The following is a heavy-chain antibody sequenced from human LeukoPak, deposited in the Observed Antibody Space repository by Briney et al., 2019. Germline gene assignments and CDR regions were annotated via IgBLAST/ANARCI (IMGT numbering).Heavy chain of an antibody. Sequence: GRSLRLSCAASGFTFSSYAMHRVRQAPGKGLGWVAVISYDGSNKYYADSVRGRFTISRDNSKNTVYLQLNSLRAADTAVYYCVKDFWPAGDRGGYYSPFDYWGQEPWSPSPQ. CDR3: VKDFWPAGDRGGYYSPFDY. CDR2: ISYDGSNK. D-gene: IGHD3-22*01. V-gene: IGHV3-30*04. CDR1: GFTFSSYA. J-gene: IGHJ4*01.